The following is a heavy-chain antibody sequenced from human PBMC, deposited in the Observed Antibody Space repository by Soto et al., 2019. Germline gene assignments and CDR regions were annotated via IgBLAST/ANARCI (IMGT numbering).Heavy chain of an antibody. V-gene: IGHV1-69*01. D-gene: IGHD5-18*01. J-gene: IGHJ6*02. CDR2: IIPIFGTA. Sequence: QVQLVQSGAEVKKPGSSVKVSCKASGGTFSSYAISWVRQAPGQGLEWMGGIIPIFGTANYAQKFQGRVTITADESTSTAYMELSSLRSEDTAVYYCTTSQPGGSNGYIGDYYGMDVWGQGTTVTVSS. CDR1: GGTFSSYA. CDR3: TTSQPGGSNGYIGDYYGMDV.